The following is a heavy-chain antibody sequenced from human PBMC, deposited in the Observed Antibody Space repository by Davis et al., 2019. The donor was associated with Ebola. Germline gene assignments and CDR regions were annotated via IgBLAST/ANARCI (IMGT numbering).Heavy chain of an antibody. V-gene: IGHV3-53*01. Sequence: GGSLRLSCAASGFIVSDKYMSWVRQAPGKGLEWVSVIYRDGRTHHADSVKGRFTISRDNSKNTVDLQMDSLRAEDAAVYYCTRHVPGDFWYFDLWGRGTLVTVSS. CDR3: TRHVPGDFWYFDL. D-gene: IGHD4-17*01. J-gene: IGHJ2*01. CDR2: IYRDGRT. CDR1: GFIVSDKY.